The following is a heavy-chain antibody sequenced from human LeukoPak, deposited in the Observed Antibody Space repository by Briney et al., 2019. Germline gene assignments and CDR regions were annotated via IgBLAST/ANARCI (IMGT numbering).Heavy chain of an antibody. Sequence: GGSLRLSCATSGLNFNNYAMSWVRQAPGKGLEWVSTINDCGGSSYYADFVKGRFTISRDNSENTLFLQMNSLRPDDTAVYFCAKCPHYYGSGTYSNWFDPWGQGTLVIVSS. V-gene: IGHV3-23*01. CDR3: AKCPHYYGSGTYSNWFDP. D-gene: IGHD3-10*01. CDR1: GLNFNNYA. J-gene: IGHJ5*02. CDR2: INDCGGSS.